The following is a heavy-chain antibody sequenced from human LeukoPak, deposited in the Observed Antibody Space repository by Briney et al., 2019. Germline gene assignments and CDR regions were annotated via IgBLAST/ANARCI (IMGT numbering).Heavy chain of an antibody. CDR3: ARPGGSGYFDY. CDR2: IYYSGST. CDR1: GGSISSYY. V-gene: IGHV4-59*08. Sequence: PSETLSLTCTVSGGSISSYYWSWIRQPPGKGLEWIGYIYYSGSTNYNPSLKSRVTISVDTSKNQFSLKLSSVTAADTAVYYCARPGGSGYFDYWGQETLVTVSS. D-gene: IGHD2-15*01. J-gene: IGHJ4*02.